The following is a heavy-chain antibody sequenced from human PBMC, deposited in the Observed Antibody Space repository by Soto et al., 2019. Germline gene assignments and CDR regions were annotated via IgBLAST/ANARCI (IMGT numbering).Heavy chain of an antibody. Sequence: EVQLVESGGGLVQPGGSLRLSCAASGFTFSSYSMNWVRQAPGKGLEWISYISDSSSTISYADSVKGRFTISRDNAKNSLYLQMNSLRAEDTAVYYCARLRIVDTWWYFDLWGRGTLVTVSS. CDR3: ARLRIVDTWWYFDL. D-gene: IGHD5-12*01. V-gene: IGHV3-48*01. J-gene: IGHJ2*01. CDR1: GFTFSSYS. CDR2: ISDSSSTI.